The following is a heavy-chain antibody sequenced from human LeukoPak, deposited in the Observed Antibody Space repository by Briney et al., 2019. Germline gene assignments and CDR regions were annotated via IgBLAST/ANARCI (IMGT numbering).Heavy chain of an antibody. CDR1: GFTFDDYG. J-gene: IGHJ3*02. D-gene: IGHD6-19*01. V-gene: IGHV3-20*04. Sequence: GGSLRLSCAASGFTFDDYGMSWVRQAPGKGLEWVSGINWNGGSTGYADSVKGRFTIPRDNAKNSLYLQMNSLRAEDTALYYCARDYTAVAGSRDAFDIWGQGTMVTVSS. CDR2: INWNGGST. CDR3: ARDYTAVAGSRDAFDI.